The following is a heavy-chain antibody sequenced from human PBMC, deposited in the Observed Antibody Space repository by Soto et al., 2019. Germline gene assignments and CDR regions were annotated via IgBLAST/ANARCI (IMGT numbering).Heavy chain of an antibody. D-gene: IGHD6-13*01. CDR2: IYYSGST. V-gene: IGHV4-59*01. J-gene: IGHJ6*02. CDR3: ARVFRISWYHYSYGMDW. Sequence: PWKTIYITCTVYGGSSSSDYWSWVRQPPGKGLEWIGYIYYSGSTNYNPSLKSRVTISVDTSKNQFSLKLSSVTAADTAVYYCARVFRISWYHYSYGMDWWGPGPIVTVSS. CDR1: GGSSSSDY.